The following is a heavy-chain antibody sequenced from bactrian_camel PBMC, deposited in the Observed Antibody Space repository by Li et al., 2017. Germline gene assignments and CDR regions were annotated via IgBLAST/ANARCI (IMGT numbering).Heavy chain of an antibody. CDR1: GDTDRPDS. V-gene: IGHV3S53*01. J-gene: IGHJ6*01. CDR3: AVDQPCNACRHVTVPIPRHMV. Sequence: VQLVESGGGLVQPGGSLRLSCGASGDTDRPDSWCMGWYRTAGGAQREGIASIDSDGRTSYADSVKGRFTFSQDNAKNTLYLQMNSLKPGDTGRYYCAVDQPCNACRHVTVPIPRHMVIGARGPRSPSP. D-gene: IGHD1*01. CDR2: IDSDGRT.